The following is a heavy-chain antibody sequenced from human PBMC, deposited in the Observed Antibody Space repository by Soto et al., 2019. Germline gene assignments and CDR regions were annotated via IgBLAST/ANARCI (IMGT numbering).Heavy chain of an antibody. CDR3: ARDCSSTSCYDY. D-gene: IGHD2-2*01. J-gene: IGHJ4*02. V-gene: IGHV4-4*02. Sequence: SETLSLTCAVSSGSISSSNWWSWVRQPPGKGLEWIGEIYHSGSTNYNPSLKSRVTISVDTSKNQFSLKLSSVTAADTAVYYCARDCSSTSCYDYWGQGTLVTVSS. CDR2: IYHSGST. CDR1: SGSISSSNW.